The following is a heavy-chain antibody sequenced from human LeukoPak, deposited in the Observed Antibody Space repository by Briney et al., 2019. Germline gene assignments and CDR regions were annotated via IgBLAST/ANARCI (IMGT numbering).Heavy chain of an antibody. Sequence: GGSLRLSCAASGFTFSSYAMSWVRQAPGKGLEWVSALSGRGGSTYYADSVKGRFTISRDNSKNTLHLQMNSLRAEDTAVYYCAKDRGSGWPQFDYWGQGTLVTVSS. CDR1: GFTFSSYA. CDR3: AKDRGSGWPQFDY. V-gene: IGHV3-23*01. J-gene: IGHJ4*02. D-gene: IGHD6-19*01. CDR2: LSGRGGST.